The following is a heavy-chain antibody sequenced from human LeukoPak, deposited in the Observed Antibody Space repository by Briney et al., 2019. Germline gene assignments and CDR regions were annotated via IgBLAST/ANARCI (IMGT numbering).Heavy chain of an antibody. CDR2: IYDSGIT. J-gene: IGHJ1*01. V-gene: IGHV4-59*01. CDR3: ARDPSASKGYFQD. CDR1: GGSISSYY. Sequence: SETLSLTCTVSGGSISSYYWTWIRQSPGKGLEWIGYIYDSGITNYNPSLKSRVTISVDTSKDQFSLKLSSVTAADSAVYYCARDPSASKGYFQDWGQGTLVTVSS.